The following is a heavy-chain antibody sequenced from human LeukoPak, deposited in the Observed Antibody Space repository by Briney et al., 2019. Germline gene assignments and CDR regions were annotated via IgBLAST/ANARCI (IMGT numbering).Heavy chain of an antibody. J-gene: IGHJ4*02. Sequence: SETLSLTCTVSGGSISSSSYYWGWIRQPPGTGLEWIGSIYYSGSTYYNPSLKSRVTISVDTSKNQFSPKLSSVTAADTAVYYCARYCSSTSCYSTFDYWGQGTLVTVSS. CDR3: ARYCSSTSCYSTFDY. CDR1: GGSISSSSYY. CDR2: IYYSGST. V-gene: IGHV4-39*01. D-gene: IGHD2-2*01.